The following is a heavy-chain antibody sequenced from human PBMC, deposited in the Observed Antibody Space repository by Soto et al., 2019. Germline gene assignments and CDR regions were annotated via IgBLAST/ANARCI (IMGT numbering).Heavy chain of an antibody. J-gene: IGHJ4*02. CDR3: ATRLDCSGGSCRHYYFDY. CDR2: IYYSGST. CDR1: GGSISSGGYY. D-gene: IGHD2-15*01. Sequence: PSETLSLTCTVSGGSISSGGYYWSWIRQHPGKGLGWIGYIYYSGSTYYNPSLKSRITISVDTSKNQFSLKLSSVTAADTAVYYCATRLDCSGGSCRHYYFDYWGQGTLVTVSS. V-gene: IGHV4-31*03.